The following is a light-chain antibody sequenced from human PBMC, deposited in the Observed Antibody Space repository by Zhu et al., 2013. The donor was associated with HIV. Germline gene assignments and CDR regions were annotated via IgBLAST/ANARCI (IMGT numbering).Light chain of an antibody. V-gene: IGKV3-20*01. J-gene: IGKJ1*01. CDR2: DVS. CDR1: QNIPDNF. Sequence: EIVLTQSPSTLSLSLGQTAILSCRASQNIPDNFLAWYQHKPGRPPRLLIYDVSHRAFGITDKFTGRGSGTDFSLTITQLEPDDFALYYCQQYTDSPTFGQGTKVEVK. CDR3: QQYTDSPT.